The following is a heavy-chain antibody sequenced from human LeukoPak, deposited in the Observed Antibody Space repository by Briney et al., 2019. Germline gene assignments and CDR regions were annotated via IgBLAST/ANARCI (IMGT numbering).Heavy chain of an antibody. D-gene: IGHD5-18*01. V-gene: IGHV3-74*01. CDR1: GFTFSSYW. Sequence: GGSLRLSCAASGFTFSSYWMHWVRQAPGKGLGWVSRINSDGSSTSYADSVKGRFTISRDNAKNTLYLQMNSLRAEDTAVYYCGNLDTPMGYWGQGTLVTVSS. CDR2: INSDGSST. CDR3: GNLDTPMGY. J-gene: IGHJ4*02.